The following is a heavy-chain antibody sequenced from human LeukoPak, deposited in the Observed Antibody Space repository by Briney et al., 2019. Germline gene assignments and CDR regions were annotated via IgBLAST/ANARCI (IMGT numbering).Heavy chain of an antibody. V-gene: IGHV4-59*08. D-gene: IGHD6-19*01. CDR2: IYYSGST. CDR1: GGSISSYY. Sequence: SETLSLTCTVSGGSISSYYWSWIRQPPGKGLEWIGYIYYSGSTNYTPPLKSRVTISVDTSKNQFSLQLSSVTAADTAVYYCARPRYSSGWYAYFDYWGQGTLVTVSS. J-gene: IGHJ4*02. CDR3: ARPRYSSGWYAYFDY.